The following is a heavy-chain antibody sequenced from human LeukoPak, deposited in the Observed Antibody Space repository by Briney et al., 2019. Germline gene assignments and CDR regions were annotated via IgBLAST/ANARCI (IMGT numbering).Heavy chain of an antibody. CDR2: LDPEDGET. V-gene: IGHV1-24*01. J-gene: IGHJ4*02. CDR3: ATDQGRFGDPSFDY. D-gene: IGHD3-10*01. CDR1: GYTLSELS. Sequence: ASVKVSCKVSGYTLSELSMHWVRQGPGEGLEWMGGLDPEDGETIYAQKFQGRVTMTEDTSTDTAYMELSSLRAEDTAVYYCATDQGRFGDPSFDYWGQGTLVTVSS.